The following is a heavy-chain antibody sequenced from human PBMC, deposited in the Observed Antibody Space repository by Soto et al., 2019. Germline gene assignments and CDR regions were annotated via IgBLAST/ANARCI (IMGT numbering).Heavy chain of an antibody. CDR2: IGGGGTDT. D-gene: IGHD1-20*01. J-gene: IGHJ5*01. Sequence: DVQLLESGGGLVQPGGSLTHSCAASRFTFSDFAMSWVRQAPGKGLEWVSSIGGGGTDTYYADSVKGRFTISRDNSKNTLYLQMDGLRDEDTAVYYCAKDAVPYNGKWDWFDSWGQGTLVIVSS. V-gene: IGHV3-23*01. CDR3: AKDAVPYNGKWDWFDS. CDR1: RFTFSDFA.